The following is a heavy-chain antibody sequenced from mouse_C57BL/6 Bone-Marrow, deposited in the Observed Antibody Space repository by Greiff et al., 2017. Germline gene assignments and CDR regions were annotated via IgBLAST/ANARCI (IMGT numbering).Heavy chain of an antibody. CDR2: ILPGSGST. Sequence: VQLQQSGAELMKPGASVKLSCKATGYTFTGYWIEWVKQRPGHGLAWIGEILPGSGSTNYNEKFKGKATFTADTSSNTAYMQLSSLTTEDSAVYDCEIPYGSSWSWFAYWGQGTLVTVSA. CDR1: GYTFTGYW. J-gene: IGHJ3*01. CDR3: EIPYGSSWSWFAY. V-gene: IGHV1-9*01. D-gene: IGHD1-1*01.